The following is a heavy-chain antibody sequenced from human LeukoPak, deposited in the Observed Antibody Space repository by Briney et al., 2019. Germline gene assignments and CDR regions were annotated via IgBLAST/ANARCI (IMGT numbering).Heavy chain of an antibody. J-gene: IGHJ3*02. CDR1: GFSFSTYW. V-gene: IGHV3-7*01. D-gene: IGHD3-22*01. CDR3: AREYDSSGYYHDAFDI. CDR2: IKKDGSEK. Sequence: GRCLRLSCAAAGFSFSTYWMSWVRHARGGWLEWGAKIKKDGSEKYYVDSVKGRFTISRDNAMNSLYLQMNSLRAEDTAVYYCAREYDSSGYYHDAFDIWGQGTMVTVSS.